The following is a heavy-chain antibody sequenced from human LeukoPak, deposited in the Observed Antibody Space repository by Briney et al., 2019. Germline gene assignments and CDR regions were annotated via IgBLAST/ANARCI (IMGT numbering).Heavy chain of an antibody. CDR1: GGTFSSYA. CDR3: AKDEGVANRWFDP. D-gene: IGHD5-12*01. CDR2: IIPIFGTA. J-gene: IGHJ5*02. V-gene: IGHV1-69*13. Sequence: ASVKVSCKASGGTFSSYAISWVRQAPGQGLEWMGGIIPIFGTANYAQKFQGRVTITADESTSTAYMELTGLRSEDTAVYYCAKDEGVANRWFDPWGQGTLVTVSS.